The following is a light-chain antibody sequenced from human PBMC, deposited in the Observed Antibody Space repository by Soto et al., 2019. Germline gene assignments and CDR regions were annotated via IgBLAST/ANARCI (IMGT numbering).Light chain of an antibody. CDR2: GAS. J-gene: IGKJ2*01. CDR1: QSITSNF. V-gene: IGKV3-20*01. CDR3: QQYGSSPLMYT. Sequence: EIVLTQSPGTLSLSPGERATLSCRASQSITSNFLAWYQQKPGQAPRLLIYGASTRAAGVPDRFSASGAGPDFALTITRLEPEDFAVYYCQQYGSSPLMYTFGQGTKLGVK.